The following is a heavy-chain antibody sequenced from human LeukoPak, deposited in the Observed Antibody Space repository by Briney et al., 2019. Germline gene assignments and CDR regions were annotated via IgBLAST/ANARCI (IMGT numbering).Heavy chain of an antibody. CDR1: GFTVSSNY. J-gene: IGHJ4*02. CDR2: ISSSSSYI. Sequence: GGSLRLSCAASGFTVSSNYMNWVRQAPGKGLEWVSSISSSSSYINYADSVKGRFTISRDNAKNSLYLQMNSLRAEDTAVYYCAKGTKGYSGSGSFYLSRDHFISRWGQGTLVTVSS. CDR3: AKGTKGYSGSGSFYLSRDHFISR. V-gene: IGHV3-21*01. D-gene: IGHD3-10*01.